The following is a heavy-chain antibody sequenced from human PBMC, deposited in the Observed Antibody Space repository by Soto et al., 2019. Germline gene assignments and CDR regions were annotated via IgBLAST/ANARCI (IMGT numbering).Heavy chain of an antibody. CDR1: ALTFSSYT. CDR3: TTWLTAHFDY. V-gene: IGHV3-23*01. Sequence: GASLRLSCXASALTFSSYTLNWVRRPPGKGLEWVATSSDRHTGNTHYSGSVWGRFILSRDYSRNILFLQMDSLRPEDTALYYCTTWLTAHFDYWGRGTQVTVSS. CDR2: SSDRHTGNT. J-gene: IGHJ4*02. D-gene: IGHD2-21*02.